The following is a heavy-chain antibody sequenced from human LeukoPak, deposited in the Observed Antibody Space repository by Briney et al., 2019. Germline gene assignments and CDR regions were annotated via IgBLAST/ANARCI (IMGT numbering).Heavy chain of an antibody. V-gene: IGHV4-39*07. CDR3: ASIGPYYDILTGYSSPFDY. CDR1: GGSIGSSSYY. J-gene: IGHJ4*02. CDR2: IFYSGST. D-gene: IGHD3-9*01. Sequence: SETLSLTCTVSGGSIGSSSYYWVWIRQPAGKGLEWIGSIFYSGSTYYNPSLKSRVTISVDTSKNQFSLKLSSVTAADTAVYYCASIGPYYDILTGYSSPFDYWGQGTLVTVSS.